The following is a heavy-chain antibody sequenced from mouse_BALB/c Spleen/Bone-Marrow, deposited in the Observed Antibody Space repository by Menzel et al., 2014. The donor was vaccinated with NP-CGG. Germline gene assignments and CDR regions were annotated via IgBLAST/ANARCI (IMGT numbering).Heavy chain of an antibody. Sequence: VKVVESGPGLVAPSQSLSITCTVSGFSLTSYGIHWVRQPPGKGLEWLGVIWAGGSTNYNSALMSRLSISKDNSKSQVFLEMNSLQTDDTAMYYCARDRDYGNYGWFAYWGQGTLVTVSA. CDR3: ARDRDYGNYGWFAY. CDR1: GFSLTSYG. J-gene: IGHJ3*01. CDR2: IWAGGST. D-gene: IGHD2-1*01. V-gene: IGHV2-9*02.